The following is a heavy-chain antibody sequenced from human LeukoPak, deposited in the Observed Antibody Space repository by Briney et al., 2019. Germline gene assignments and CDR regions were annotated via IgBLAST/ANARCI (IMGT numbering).Heavy chain of an antibody. Sequence: ASVKVSCKASGYTFTGYYMHWVRQAPGQGLEWMGWINPNSGGTNYAQKFQGRVTMTRDTSISTAYMELSSLRSDDTTVYYCARRRVYDILTSYAFGIWGQGTMVTVSS. CDR1: GYTFTGYY. D-gene: IGHD3-9*01. V-gene: IGHV1-2*02. CDR2: INPNSGGT. J-gene: IGHJ3*02. CDR3: ARRRVYDILTSYAFGI.